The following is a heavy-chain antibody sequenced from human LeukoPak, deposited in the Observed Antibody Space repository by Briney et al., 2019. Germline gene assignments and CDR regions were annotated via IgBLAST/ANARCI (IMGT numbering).Heavy chain of an antibody. CDR1: GFTFTNAW. CDR2: IKSKSDGGTT. D-gene: IGHD1-14*01. J-gene: IGHJ6*03. Sequence: PGGSLRLSCAASGFTFTNAWMTWVRQAPGKGLEWVGRIKSKSDGGTTDYAAPVKGRFTISGDDSKNTLYLQMSSLKTVDTAVYYCTTITRFPPFYYYMDVWGKGTTVTVSS. V-gene: IGHV3-15*01. CDR3: TTITRFPPFYYYMDV.